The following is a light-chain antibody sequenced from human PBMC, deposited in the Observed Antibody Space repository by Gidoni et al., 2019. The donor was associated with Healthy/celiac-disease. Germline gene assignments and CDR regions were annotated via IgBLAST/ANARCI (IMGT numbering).Light chain of an antibody. CDR3: QSADSSGTSLV. Sequence: SYELTQPPPVSVSPAQTARITCSGDALPKQYAYWYQQKPGQAPVLVIYKDSERPSGIPERFSGSSSGTTVTLTISGVQAEDEADYYCQSADSSGTSLVFGGGTKLTVL. V-gene: IGLV3-25*03. CDR1: ALPKQY. J-gene: IGLJ2*01. CDR2: KDS.